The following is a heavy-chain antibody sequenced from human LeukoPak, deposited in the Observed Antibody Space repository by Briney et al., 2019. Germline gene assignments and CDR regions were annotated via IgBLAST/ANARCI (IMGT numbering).Heavy chain of an antibody. D-gene: IGHD3-3*01. Sequence: GASVKVSCKASGYTFTGYYMHWVRQAPGQGLEWVGRINPNSGGTNYAQKFQGRVTMTRDTSISTAYMELSRLRSDDTAVYYCATTGIFGVAKGYFDYWGQGTLVTVSS. V-gene: IGHV1-2*06. J-gene: IGHJ4*02. CDR1: GYTFTGYY. CDR2: INPNSGGT. CDR3: ATTGIFGVAKGYFDY.